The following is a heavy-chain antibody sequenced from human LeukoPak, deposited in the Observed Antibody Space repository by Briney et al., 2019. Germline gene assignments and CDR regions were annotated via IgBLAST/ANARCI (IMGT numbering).Heavy chain of an antibody. CDR1: GFTFSDYT. D-gene: IGHD1-14*01. Sequence: PGGSLRLSCAASGFTFSDYTMSWVRQAPGKGLEWVSSISGGRSSTYYADSVKGRFNISRDNAKSSLYLQMNSLRAEDTAVYYCARDIAEHGMDVWGQGTTVTVSS. J-gene: IGHJ6*02. V-gene: IGHV3-21*01. CDR2: ISGGRSST. CDR3: ARDIAEHGMDV.